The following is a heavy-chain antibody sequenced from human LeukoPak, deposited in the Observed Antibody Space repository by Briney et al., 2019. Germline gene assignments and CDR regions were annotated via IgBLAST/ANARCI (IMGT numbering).Heavy chain of an antibody. D-gene: IGHD3-3*02. CDR1: GYTFSDFY. J-gene: IGHJ4*02. CDR3: ARVRLADERAWAY. V-gene: IGHV1-2*02. Sequence: KPGASVKVSCKASGYTFSDFYIHWVRQAPGRGLEYVGWITPKSGDTYSPQRFQGRVTMTRDASISTAYMELSSLRSDDTAVYFCARVRLADERAWAYWGQGTLVTVSS. CDR2: ITPKSGDT.